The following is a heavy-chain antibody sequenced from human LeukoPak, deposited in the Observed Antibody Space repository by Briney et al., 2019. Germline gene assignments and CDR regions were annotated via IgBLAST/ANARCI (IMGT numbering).Heavy chain of an antibody. D-gene: IGHD5/OR15-5a*01. V-gene: IGHV1-8*01. CDR3: ARGQVNVYAFNY. CDR2: MNPNSGNT. J-gene: IGHJ4*02. Sequence: ASVKVSCKASGYTFTRSDINWVRQATGQGLECMGWMNPNSGNTGYAQKFQGRVTMTRNTSISTAYMELSSLRSEDTAVYYCARGQVNVYAFNYWGQGTLVTVSS. CDR1: GYTFTRSD.